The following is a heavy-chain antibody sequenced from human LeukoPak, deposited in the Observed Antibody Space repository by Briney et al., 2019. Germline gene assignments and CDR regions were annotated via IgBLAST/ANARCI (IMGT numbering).Heavy chain of an antibody. V-gene: IGHV1-2*02. CDR2: INPNSGGT. CDR1: GYTFTGYC. D-gene: IGHD3-22*01. Sequence: ASVKVSCKASGYTFTGYCMHWVRQAPGQGLEWMGWINPNSGGTNYAQKFQGRVTMTRDTSISTAYMELSRLRSDDTAVYYCARGPFDYYDRTQTYMDVWGKGTTVTVSS. CDR3: ARGPFDYYDRTQTYMDV. J-gene: IGHJ6*03.